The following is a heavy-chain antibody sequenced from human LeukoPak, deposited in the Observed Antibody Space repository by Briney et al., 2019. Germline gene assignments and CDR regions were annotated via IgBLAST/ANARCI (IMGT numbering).Heavy chain of an antibody. CDR3: AKGPSSPFDY. J-gene: IGHJ4*02. CDR1: GFTFSSYA. CDR2: ISGSGGST. V-gene: IGHV3-23*01. Sequence: GGSLRLSCAASGFTFSSYAMSWVRQAPGKGLEWVSAISGSGGSTYYADSVKGRFTISRENAKNTLYVQMNSLRAEDTAVYFCAKGPSSPFDYWGQGTLVTVSS.